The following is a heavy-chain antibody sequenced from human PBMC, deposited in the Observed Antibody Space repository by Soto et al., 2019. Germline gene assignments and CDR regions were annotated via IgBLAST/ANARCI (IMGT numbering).Heavy chain of an antibody. CDR3: ARAPVEMATIGGLDY. V-gene: IGHV1-69*01. CDR1: GGTFSSYA. D-gene: IGHD5-12*01. CDR2: IIPIFGTA. J-gene: IGHJ4*02. Sequence: QVQLVQSGAEVKKPWSSVKVSCKASGGTFSSYAISWVRQAPVQGLEWMGGIIPIFGTANYAQKFQGRVTITADESTSTAYMELSSLRSEDTAVYYCARAPVEMATIGGLDYWGQGTLVTVSS.